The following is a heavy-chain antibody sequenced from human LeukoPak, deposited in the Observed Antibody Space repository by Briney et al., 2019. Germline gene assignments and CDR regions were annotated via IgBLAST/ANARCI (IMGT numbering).Heavy chain of an antibody. CDR2: IKPDGSQK. D-gene: IGHD2-2*01. Sequence: QPGESLRLSCAASGFTFSNYWMSWVRQAPGKGLEWVANIKPDGSQKYYVDSLKGRFIISRDNAKNSLYLQMNSLRAEDTAVYYCARESRFVVPAAMSFEDYWGQGTLVTVSS. J-gene: IGHJ4*02. V-gene: IGHV3-7*01. CDR1: GFTFSNYW. CDR3: ARESRFVVPAAMSFEDY.